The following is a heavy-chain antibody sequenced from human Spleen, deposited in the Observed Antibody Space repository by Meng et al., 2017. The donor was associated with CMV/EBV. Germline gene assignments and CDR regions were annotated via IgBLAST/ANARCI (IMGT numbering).Heavy chain of an antibody. D-gene: IGHD1-1*01. CDR1: GGSFSGYY. V-gene: IGHV4-34*01. CDR2: INHSGST. Sequence: SQTLSLTCAVYGGSFSGYYWSWIRQPPGKGLEWIGEINHSGSTNYNPSLKSRVTISVDTSKSQFSLKLSSVTAADTAVYYCARGPTGAHFWYWGQGTLVTVSS. J-gene: IGHJ4*02. CDR3: ARGPTGAHFWY.